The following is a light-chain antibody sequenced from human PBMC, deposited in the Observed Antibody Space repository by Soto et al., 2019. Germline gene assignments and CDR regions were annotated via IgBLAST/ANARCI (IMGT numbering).Light chain of an antibody. V-gene: IGKV1-5*03. CDR1: QSISNW. CDR2: KAS. CDR3: QRYDSFRT. J-gene: IGKJ1*01. Sequence: IQLTQSPSTLSASVGDRVTITCRASQSISNWLAWYQQKPGKVPKLLIYKASTLESGVPSRFSGSASGTEFTLTISSLQPDDFATYYCQRYDSFRTFGQGTTVEIK.